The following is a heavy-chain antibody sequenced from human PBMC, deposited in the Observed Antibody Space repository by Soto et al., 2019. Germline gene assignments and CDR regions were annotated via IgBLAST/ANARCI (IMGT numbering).Heavy chain of an antibody. CDR1: GFSLSTSGVG. CDR3: AHVLVVVANYGMDV. CDR2: IYWDDDK. Sequence: QITLKESGPTLVKPTQTLTLTCAFSGFSLSTSGVGVGWIRQPPGKALEWLALIYWDDDKRYSPSLTSRLTIXKXTXTNQVVLTMTNMDPVDTATYYCAHVLVVVANYGMDVWGQGTTVTVSS. J-gene: IGHJ6*02. V-gene: IGHV2-5*02. D-gene: IGHD2-15*01.